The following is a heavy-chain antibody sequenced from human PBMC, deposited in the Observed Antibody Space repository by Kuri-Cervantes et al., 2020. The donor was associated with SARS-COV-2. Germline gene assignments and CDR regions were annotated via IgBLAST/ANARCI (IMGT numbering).Heavy chain of an antibody. J-gene: IGHJ4*02. CDR3: TGRDFNY. CDR1: GFTFTTAW. Sequence: LSLTCAASGFTFTTAWMNWVRQAPGKGLEWVGRIRSITDGETTDYAAPVKGRFTISRDDSKNTLYLQMNNLKIEDTGFYYCTGRDFNYWGQGTLVTVSS. D-gene: IGHD3-3*01. V-gene: IGHV3-15*07. CDR2: IRSITDGETT.